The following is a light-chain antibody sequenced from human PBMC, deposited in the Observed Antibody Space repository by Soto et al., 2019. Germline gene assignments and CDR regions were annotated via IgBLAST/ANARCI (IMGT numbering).Light chain of an antibody. CDR2: GAS. CDR3: HQYSSSRT. V-gene: IGKV3-20*01. J-gene: IGKJ1*01. CDR1: QAISSN. Sequence: EIVMTQSPATLSVSRGERATLSCRANQAISSNLAWYQQKPGQAPRLLIYGASSRATGIPDRFSGSGSGTDFTLTISRLEPEDFAVYYCHQYSSSRTFGQGTKVDIK.